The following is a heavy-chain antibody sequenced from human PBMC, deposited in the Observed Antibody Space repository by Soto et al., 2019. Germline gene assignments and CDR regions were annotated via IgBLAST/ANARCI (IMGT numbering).Heavy chain of an antibody. D-gene: IGHD2-15*01. CDR3: ARDWVDCSGGSCYSLGFDY. Sequence: PGGSLRLSCAASGFTFSSYWMHWVRQAPGRGLVWVSRINSDGSSTSYAESVKGRFTISRDNAKNTLYLQMNSLRAEDMAVYYCARDWVDCSGGSCYSLGFDYWGQGTLVTVSS. V-gene: IGHV3-74*01. J-gene: IGHJ4*02. CDR1: GFTFSSYW. CDR2: INSDGSST.